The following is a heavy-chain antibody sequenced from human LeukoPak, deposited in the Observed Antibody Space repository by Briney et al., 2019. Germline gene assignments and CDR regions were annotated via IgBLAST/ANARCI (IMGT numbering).Heavy chain of an antibody. Sequence: PSETLSLTCTVSGGSISSHYWSWIRQPPGKGQEWIGYIYYSGTTNYNPSLKSRVTISVDTSKNQFSLKLSSVTAADTAVYYCARGVYIAAAQYGYWGQGTLVTVSS. CDR3: ARGVYIAAAQYGY. J-gene: IGHJ4*02. CDR1: GGSISSHY. V-gene: IGHV4-59*11. CDR2: IYYSGTT. D-gene: IGHD6-13*01.